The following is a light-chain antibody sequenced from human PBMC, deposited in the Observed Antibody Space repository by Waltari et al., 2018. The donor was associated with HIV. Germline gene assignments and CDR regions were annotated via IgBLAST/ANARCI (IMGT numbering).Light chain of an antibody. V-gene: IGLV3-21*04. Sequence: SSRLPQPPSVSVAPGETATITCGAINIERKRVHCYQQKAGQAPVVGMCYDTDRPAGIAERFSGFNSGHSATLIISRVGAGDEADYYCQVWDSATDHVLFGGGTRLTVL. CDR3: QVWDSATDHVL. CDR2: YDT. CDR1: NIERKR. J-gene: IGLJ2*01.